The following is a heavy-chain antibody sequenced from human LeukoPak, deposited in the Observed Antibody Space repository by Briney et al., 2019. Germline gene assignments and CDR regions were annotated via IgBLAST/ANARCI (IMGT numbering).Heavy chain of an antibody. J-gene: IGHJ4*02. V-gene: IGHV4-31*03. CDR2: IYYSRST. CDR3: VSSTVTGAH. CDR1: GRSISSGGYY. Sequence: PSETLPLTCTVSGRSISSGGYYWSWIRQHPGKGLEYIGYIYYSRSTYYNPSLKSRITISADTSKNQFSLKLSSVTAADTAVYYCVSSTVTGAHWGQGTLVTVSS. D-gene: IGHD4-17*01.